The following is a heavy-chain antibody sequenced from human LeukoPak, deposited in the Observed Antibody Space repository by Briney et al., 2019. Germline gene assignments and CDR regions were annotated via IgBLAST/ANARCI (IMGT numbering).Heavy chain of an antibody. CDR3: AKTASITMARYFDL. J-gene: IGHJ2*01. CDR2: ISGSGGST. D-gene: IGHD3-10*01. Sequence: PGGSLRLSCAASGFTVSSNYMNWVRQAPGKGLEWVSAISGSGGSTYYADSVKGRFTISRDNSKNTLYLQMNSLRAEDTAVYYCAKTASITMARYFDLWGRGTLVTVSS. CDR1: GFTVSSNY. V-gene: IGHV3-23*01.